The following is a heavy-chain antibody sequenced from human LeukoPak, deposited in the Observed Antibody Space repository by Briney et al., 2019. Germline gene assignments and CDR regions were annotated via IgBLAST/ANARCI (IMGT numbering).Heavy chain of an antibody. V-gene: IGHV3-48*03. CDR1: GFTFSSYE. Sequence: GGSLRLSCAASGFTFSSYEMNWVRQAPGKGLEWVSYISSSGSTIYYADSVKGRFTISRDNAKNSLYLQMNSLRAEDTAVYYCARARLLTGYDAFDIWGQGTMVTVSS. J-gene: IGHJ3*02. CDR3: ARARLLTGYDAFDI. D-gene: IGHD7-27*01. CDR2: ISSSGSTI.